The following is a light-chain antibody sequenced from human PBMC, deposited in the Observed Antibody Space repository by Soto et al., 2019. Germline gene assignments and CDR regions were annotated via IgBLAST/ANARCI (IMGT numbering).Light chain of an antibody. Sequence: QSALTQPASVSGSPGQSITISCTGTRRDVGGYNYVSWYQQYPGKSPKLLIYEVTHRPSGVSNRFSGSKSGNTASLTISGLQADDEADYYCSSYTISNTLPFVFGTGTKLTVL. J-gene: IGLJ1*01. V-gene: IGLV2-14*01. CDR3: SSYTISNTLPFV. CDR2: EVT. CDR1: RRDVGGYNY.